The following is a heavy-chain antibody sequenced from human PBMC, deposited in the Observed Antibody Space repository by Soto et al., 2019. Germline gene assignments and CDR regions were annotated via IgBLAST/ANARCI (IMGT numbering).Heavy chain of an antibody. CDR3: ERGRTVKGYGMDV. D-gene: IGHD4-17*01. J-gene: IGHJ6*02. CDR2: INPHSGDT. Sequence: QVQLVQSGAEVKKPGASVKVSYVASGYTFTDHDIHWVRQSPGQGLEWMGWINPHSGDTIYAQKFQGMVPPTRGTAISTAYMELSRLRYDDTAGYYCERGRTVKGYGMDVWGEVTTVSVS. V-gene: IGHV1-2*02. CDR1: GYTFTDHD.